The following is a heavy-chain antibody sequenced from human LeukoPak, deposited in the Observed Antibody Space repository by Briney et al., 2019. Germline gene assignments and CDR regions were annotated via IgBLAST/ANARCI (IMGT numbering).Heavy chain of an antibody. Sequence: GGSLRLSCAASGFPVGSYAMSWVRQAPGKGLEWVSAISTSGGSTYYADSVRGRFTISRDISKNTLYLQMSSLRVEDTAVYYCAKDERGEYYDILTGYYPQTFDYWGQGTLVTVSS. V-gene: IGHV3-23*01. CDR2: ISTSGGST. CDR3: AKDERGEYYDILTGYYPQTFDY. CDR1: GFPVGSYA. J-gene: IGHJ4*02. D-gene: IGHD3-9*01.